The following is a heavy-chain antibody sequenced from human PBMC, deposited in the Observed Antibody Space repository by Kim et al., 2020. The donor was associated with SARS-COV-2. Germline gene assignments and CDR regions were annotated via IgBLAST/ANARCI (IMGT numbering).Heavy chain of an antibody. V-gene: IGHV3-7*01. D-gene: IGHD1-1*01. Sequence: GGSLRLSCAASGFTFSTSWMNWVRQAPGKGLEWVANIKPDGSEKYYVDSVRGRFTVSRDNARDSLFLQMNSLRAEDTAVYYCTRVSLGTLPDYWGQGTLV. CDR3: TRVSLGTLPDY. CDR2: IKPDGSEK. CDR1: GFTFSTSW. J-gene: IGHJ4*02.